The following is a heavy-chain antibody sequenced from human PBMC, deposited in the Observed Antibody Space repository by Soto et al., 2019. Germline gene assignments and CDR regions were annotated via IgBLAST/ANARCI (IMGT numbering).Heavy chain of an antibody. Sequence: PGGSLRLSCAASGFTFSSYSMNWVRQAPGKGLEWVSSISSSSSYIYYADSVKGRFTISRDNAKNSLYLQMNSLRAEDTAVYYCATRYYDFWSGYPGAFDIWGQGTMVTV. V-gene: IGHV3-21*01. D-gene: IGHD3-3*01. J-gene: IGHJ3*02. CDR1: GFTFSSYS. CDR3: ATRYYDFWSGYPGAFDI. CDR2: ISSSSSYI.